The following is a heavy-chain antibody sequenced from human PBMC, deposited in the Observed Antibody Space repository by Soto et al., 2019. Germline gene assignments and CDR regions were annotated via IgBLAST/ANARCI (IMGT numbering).Heavy chain of an antibody. CDR3: ARGGAPYNWFDP. Sequence: SETLSLTCTVSGGSFSGYYGSWIRQPPGKGLEWVGYVYNNGGTNYNPSLKSRVSISLDTSKKQFSLELTSVTAADTAVYYCARGGAPYNWFDPWGQGTQVTVS. CDR2: VYNNGGT. V-gene: IGHV4-59*01. J-gene: IGHJ5*02. CDR1: GGSFSGYY. D-gene: IGHD3-16*01.